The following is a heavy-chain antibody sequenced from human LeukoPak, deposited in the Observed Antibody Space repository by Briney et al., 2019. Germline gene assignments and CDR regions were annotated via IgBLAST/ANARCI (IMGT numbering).Heavy chain of an antibody. V-gene: IGHV3-48*03. CDR2: ISSSGGTK. CDR3: ARGWGPTGTTYDY. J-gene: IGHJ4*02. D-gene: IGHD1-1*01. Sequence: GGSLRPSCAASGFXFSSYEINWVRQAPGKGLEWVSSISSSGGTKYYADSLKGRFTISRDNARNSLYLHMNSLRAEDTAVYYCARGWGPTGTTYDYWGQGTLVTVSS. CDR1: GFXFSSYE.